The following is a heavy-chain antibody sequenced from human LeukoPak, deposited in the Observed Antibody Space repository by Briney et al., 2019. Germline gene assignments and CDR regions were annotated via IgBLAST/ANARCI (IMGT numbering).Heavy chain of an antibody. V-gene: IGHV1-69*04. Sequence: AASVKVSCKASGGTFSSYAISWVRQAPGQGLEWMGRIIPILGIANYAQKFQGRVTMTRNTSISTAYMELSSLRSEDTAVYYCARGLDSQLQLEPFLFDYWGQGTLVTVPS. CDR3: ARGLDSQLQLEPFLFDY. J-gene: IGHJ4*02. CDR1: GGTFSSYA. D-gene: IGHD4-11*01. CDR2: IIPILGIA.